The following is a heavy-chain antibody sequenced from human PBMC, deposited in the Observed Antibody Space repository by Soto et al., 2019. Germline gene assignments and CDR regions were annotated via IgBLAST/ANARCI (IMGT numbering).Heavy chain of an antibody. V-gene: IGHV1-3*01. D-gene: IGHD3-10*01. CDR1: GYTFTSYA. CDR3: SGSYSYYGMEV. J-gene: IGHJ6*02. Sequence: VASVKVSCKASGYTFTSYAMHWVRQAPGQRLEWMGWINAGNGNTKYSQKFQGRVTITRDTSASTAYMELSSLRSEDTAVYYCSGSYSYYGMEVWGQGTTVTVSS. CDR2: INAGNGNT.